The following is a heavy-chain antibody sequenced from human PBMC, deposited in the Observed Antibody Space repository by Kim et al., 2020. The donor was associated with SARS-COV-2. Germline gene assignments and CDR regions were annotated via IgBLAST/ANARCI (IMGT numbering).Heavy chain of an antibody. J-gene: IGHJ5*02. Sequence: SETLSLTCTVSGGSISSSSYYWGWIRQPPGKGLEWIGSIYYSGSTYYNPSLKSRVTISVDTSKNQFSLKLSSVTAADTAVYYCAGTGDIVVVPAGDHWGQGTLVTVSS. D-gene: IGHD2-2*01. CDR3: AGTGDIVVVPAGDH. CDR1: GGSISSSSYY. V-gene: IGHV4-39*01. CDR2: IYYSGST.